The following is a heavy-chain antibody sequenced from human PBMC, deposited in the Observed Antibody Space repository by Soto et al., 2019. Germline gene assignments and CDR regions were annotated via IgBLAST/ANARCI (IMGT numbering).Heavy chain of an antibody. D-gene: IGHD3-3*01. CDR1: GCSISSYY. J-gene: IGHJ4*02. Sequence: PSETLSLTCTFSGCSISSYYWSWIRQPPGKGLEWIGYIYYSGSTNYNPSLKSRVTISVDTSKNQFSLKLSSVTAADTAVYYCARVQGYDFWSGYSHFDYRGQGTLVTVSS. V-gene: IGHV4-59*01. CDR2: IYYSGST. CDR3: ARVQGYDFWSGYSHFDY.